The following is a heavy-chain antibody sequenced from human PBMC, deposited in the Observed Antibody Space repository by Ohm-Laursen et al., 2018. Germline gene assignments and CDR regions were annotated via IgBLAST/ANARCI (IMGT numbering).Heavy chain of an antibody. CDR1: GGSIIGYY. D-gene: IGHD3-9*01. Sequence: SDTLSLTCTVSGGSIIGYYWSWIRQPAGKGLEWIGRMYATGSSNYNPSLNSRVTMSVDTSRNQFSLKLTSVTAADTAVYYCAVSEVRYSFTYLADFWGQGTLVTVPS. CDR3: AVSEVRYSFTYLADF. J-gene: IGHJ4*02. CDR2: MYATGSS. V-gene: IGHV4-4*07.